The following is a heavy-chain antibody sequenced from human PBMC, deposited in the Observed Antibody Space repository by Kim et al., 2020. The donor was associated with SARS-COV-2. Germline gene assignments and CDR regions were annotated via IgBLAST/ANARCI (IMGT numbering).Heavy chain of an antibody. J-gene: IGHJ6*02. Sequence: YYNPPLKSRVTRSVDRSKNQCSLKLSAVTAADTAVYCCARGGLRHGMDVWGQGTTVTVSS. CDR3: ARGGLRHGMDV. D-gene: IGHD5-12*01. V-gene: IGHV4-30-2*01.